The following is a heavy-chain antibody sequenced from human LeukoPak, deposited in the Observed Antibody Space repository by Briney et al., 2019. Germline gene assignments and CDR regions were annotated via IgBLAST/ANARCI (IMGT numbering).Heavy chain of an antibody. CDR3: AKVSGNSYYYGDY. V-gene: IGHV3-23*01. CDR2: ISGSGGST. CDR1: GFTLSSYA. D-gene: IGHD6-19*01. J-gene: IGHJ4*02. Sequence: QPGGSLRLSCAASGFTLSSYAMSWARQAPGEGLEWVSDISGSGGSTYYADSVKGRFTISRDNSKNTLYLQMNSLRADDTAVYYCAKVSGNSYYYGDYWGQGTLVTVSS.